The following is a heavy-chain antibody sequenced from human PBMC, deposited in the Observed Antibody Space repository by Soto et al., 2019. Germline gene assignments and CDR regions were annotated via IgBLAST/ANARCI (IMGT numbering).Heavy chain of an antibody. J-gene: IGHJ4*02. D-gene: IGHD2-15*01. V-gene: IGHV4-39*01. CDR1: GGSISSSSYY. CDR3: ARLGNGGSGADY. Sequence: QLQLQESGPGLVKPSETLSHTCTVSGGSISSSSYYWGWIRQPPGKGLEWIGSIYYSGSTYYNPSLMSRVTVAVDGSKNHSSLQRRSVTAADTAVYYCARLGNGGSGADYWGQGTLGNVSS. CDR2: IYYSGST.